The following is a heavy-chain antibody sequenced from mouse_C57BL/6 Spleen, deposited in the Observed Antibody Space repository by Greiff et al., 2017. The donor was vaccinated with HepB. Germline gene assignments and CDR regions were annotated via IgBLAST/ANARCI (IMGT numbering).Heavy chain of an antibody. CDR2: IYPGDGDT. D-gene: IGHD2-3*01. CDR1: GYAFSSSW. J-gene: IGHJ2*01. Sequence: QVQLQQSGPELVKPGASVKISCKASGYAFSSSWMNWVKQRPGKGLEWIGRIYPGDGDTNYNGKFKGKATLTADKSSSTAYMQLKSLTSEDSAVYYCARWYDYSDYWGQGTTLTVSS. CDR3: ARWYDYSDY. V-gene: IGHV1-82*01.